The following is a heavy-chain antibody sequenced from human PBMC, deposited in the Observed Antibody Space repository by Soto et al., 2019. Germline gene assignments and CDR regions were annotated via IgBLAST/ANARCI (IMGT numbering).Heavy chain of an antibody. J-gene: IGHJ6*02. V-gene: IGHV3-21*01. Sequence: GGSLRLSCAASGFTFSSYSMNWVRQAPGKGLEWVSSISSGSSYIYYADSVKGRFTISRDNAKNSLYLQMNSLRAEDTAVYYCARDGRYCSGGSCYFFNYYGMDVWGQGTKVTVSS. D-gene: IGHD2-15*01. CDR3: ARDGRYCSGGSCYFFNYYGMDV. CDR2: ISSGSSYI. CDR1: GFTFSSYS.